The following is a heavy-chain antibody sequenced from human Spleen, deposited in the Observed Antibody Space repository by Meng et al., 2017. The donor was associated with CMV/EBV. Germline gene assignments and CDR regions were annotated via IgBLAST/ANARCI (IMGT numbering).Heavy chain of an antibody. CDR3: AKSDWDAFDI. V-gene: IGHV3-48*04. CDR2: ISSSSSSI. Sequence: GGSLRLSCAASGFTFSSYGMHWVRQAPGKGLEWISYISSSSSSIYYADSVKGRFTMSRDNAKNSLYLQMNSLRAEDTAVYYCAKSDWDAFDIWGQGTMVTVSS. D-gene: IGHD2-21*01. J-gene: IGHJ3*02. CDR1: GFTFSSYG.